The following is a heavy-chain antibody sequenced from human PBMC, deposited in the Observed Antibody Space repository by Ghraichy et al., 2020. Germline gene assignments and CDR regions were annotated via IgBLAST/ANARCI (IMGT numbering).Heavy chain of an antibody. Sequence: ETLSLTCAASGFTFSNAWMNWVRQAPGKGLEWVGRIKSKTDGGTTDYAAPVKGRFTISRDDSKTTLYLQINSLKTEDTAVYYCTTLGYCSSTSCYWGQGTLVTVSS. CDR2: IKSKTDGGTT. CDR3: TTLGYCSSTSCY. J-gene: IGHJ4*02. CDR1: GFTFSNAW. D-gene: IGHD2-2*01. V-gene: IGHV3-15*07.